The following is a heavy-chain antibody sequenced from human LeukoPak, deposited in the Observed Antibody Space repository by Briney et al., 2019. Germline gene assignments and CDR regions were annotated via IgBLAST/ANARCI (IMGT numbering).Heavy chain of an antibody. CDR2: MSTKSGNT. CDR1: GYTFTSYD. CDR3: ATAGRKGLMRAVAGSDAFDI. J-gene: IGHJ3*02. V-gene: IGHV1-8*01. Sequence: ASVKVSCKASGYTFTSYDINWVRQGTGQGLEWMGWMSTKSGNTGNAQKFQGRVTMTRDTSISTAYMELSSLRSEDTAVYYCATAGRKGLMRAVAGSDAFDIWGQGTMVTVSS. D-gene: IGHD6-19*01.